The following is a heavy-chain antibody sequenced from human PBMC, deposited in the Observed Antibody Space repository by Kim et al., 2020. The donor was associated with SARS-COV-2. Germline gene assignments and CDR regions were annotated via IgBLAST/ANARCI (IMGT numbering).Heavy chain of an antibody. J-gene: IGHJ6*02. Sequence: GGSLRLSCAGSGFNFIGAWMSWVRQAPGKGLEWVGRIKSKGSGETRDYAAPVKGRFSIPRDDSKNTLYLQMDSLKTEDTGVYYCNWNHDFYQTLNIWSQGTTVTVSS. CDR3: NWNHDFYQTLNI. CDR1: GFNFIGAW. CDR2: IKSKGSGETR. D-gene: IGHD1-1*01. V-gene: IGHV3-15*01.